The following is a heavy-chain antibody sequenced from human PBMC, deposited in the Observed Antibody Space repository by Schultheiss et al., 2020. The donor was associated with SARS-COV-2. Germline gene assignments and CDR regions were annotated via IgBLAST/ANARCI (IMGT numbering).Heavy chain of an antibody. V-gene: IGHV4-38-2*01. CDR3: VRAADFWSGSTWFDP. Sequence: SETLSLTCAVSGYSISSGYYWGWIRQPPGKGLEWIGSIYHSGSTYYNPSLKSRVTISVDTSKNQFSLKLSSVTAADTAVYYCVRAADFWSGSTWFDPWGQVTLVTVSS. D-gene: IGHD3-3*01. J-gene: IGHJ5*02. CDR2: IYHSGST. CDR1: GYSISSGYY.